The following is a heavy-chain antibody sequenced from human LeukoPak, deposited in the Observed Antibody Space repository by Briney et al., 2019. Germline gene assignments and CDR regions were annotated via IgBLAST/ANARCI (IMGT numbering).Heavy chain of an antibody. J-gene: IGHJ4*02. Sequence: GGSLRLSCAASGFTFSDYSMNWVRQAPGKGLEWISYIGGRGDGISYADSVKGRFTVSRDNAKNSLFLQMNSLRAEDTAIYYCARDAPGNSHTLDYWGQGTLVTVSS. CDR3: ARDAPGNSHTLDY. CDR1: GFTFSDYS. D-gene: IGHD4-23*01. CDR2: IGGRGDGI. V-gene: IGHV3-48*01.